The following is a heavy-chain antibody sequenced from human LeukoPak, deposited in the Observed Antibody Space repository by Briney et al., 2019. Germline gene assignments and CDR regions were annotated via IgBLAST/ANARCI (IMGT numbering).Heavy chain of an antibody. CDR2: IYTSGST. J-gene: IGHJ4*02. V-gene: IGHV4-61*02. CDR3: ARLVAAAEDY. D-gene: IGHD6-13*01. Sequence: SQTLSLTCTVSGGSISSGSYYWSWIRQPAGKGLEWIGRIYTSGSTNYNPSLKSRVTISVDRSKNQFSLKLSSVTAADTAVYYCARLVAAAEDYWGRGTLVTVSS. CDR1: GGSISSGSYY.